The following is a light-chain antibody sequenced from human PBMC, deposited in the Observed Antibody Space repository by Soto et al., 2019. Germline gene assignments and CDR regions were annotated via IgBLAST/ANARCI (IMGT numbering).Light chain of an antibody. CDR3: TSYAGTYGFFDV. CDR1: SSDVGAYNY. V-gene: IGLV2-8*01. Sequence: QSALTQPPSASGSPGQSVTISCTGTSSDVGAYNYVSWYQQLPGKAPKLIIYEVSKRPSGVPDRFSGSKSGNTASLTVSGLQAEDEADYYCTSYAGTYGFFDVFGTGTKVTVL. CDR2: EVS. J-gene: IGLJ1*01.